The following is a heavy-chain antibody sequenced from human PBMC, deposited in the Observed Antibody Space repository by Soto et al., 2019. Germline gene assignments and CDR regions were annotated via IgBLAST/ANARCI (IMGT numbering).Heavy chain of an antibody. CDR3: ARDSLVAARSSCWFDP. J-gene: IGHJ5*02. V-gene: IGHV3-33*01. D-gene: IGHD2-15*01. CDR1: GFTFSSYG. Sequence: GGSLRLSCAASGFTFSSYGMHWVRQAPGKGLEWVAVIWYDGSNKYYADSVKGRFTISRDNSKNTLYLQMNSLRAEDTAVYYCARDSLVAARSSCWFDPWGQGTLVTVSS. CDR2: IWYDGSNK.